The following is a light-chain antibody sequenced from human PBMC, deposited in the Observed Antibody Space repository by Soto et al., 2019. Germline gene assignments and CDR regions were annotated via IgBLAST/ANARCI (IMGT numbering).Light chain of an antibody. CDR2: SAS. V-gene: IGKV1-27*01. Sequence: DVQMTQSPSSLSASVGDRITITCRASQGISSFLAWYQQIPGQVPNLLIYSASTLQSGVPSRFSGSGSGTDFTLTISGLKPEDLATYYCQSYNTARPTFGQGTRLEIK. J-gene: IGKJ5*01. CDR1: QGISSF. CDR3: QSYNTARPT.